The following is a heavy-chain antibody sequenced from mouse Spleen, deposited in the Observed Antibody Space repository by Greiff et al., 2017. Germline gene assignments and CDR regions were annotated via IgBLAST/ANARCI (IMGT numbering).Heavy chain of an antibody. CDR1: GFTFSSYA. D-gene: IGHD2-10*02. Sequence: EVQGVESGGGLVKLGGSLKLSCAASGFTFSSYAMSWVRQTPEKRLEWVATISSGGGSTYYPDSVKGRFTISRDNAKNTLYLQMSSLKSEDTAMYYCARHKRAYDPAWFAYWGQGTLVTVSA. CDR3: ARHKRAYDPAWFAY. V-gene: IGHV5-9-3*01. J-gene: IGHJ3*01. CDR2: ISSGGGST.